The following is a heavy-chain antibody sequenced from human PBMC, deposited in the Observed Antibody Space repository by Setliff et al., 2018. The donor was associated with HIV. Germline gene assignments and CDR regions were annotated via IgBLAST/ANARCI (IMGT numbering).Heavy chain of an antibody. V-gene: IGHV1-46*01. CDR1: GYSFTTYG. CDR2: INPSGGST. J-gene: IGHJ6*03. D-gene: IGHD4-4*01. Sequence: ASVKVSCKASGYSFTTYGISWVRQAPGQGLEWMGIINPSGGSTTYAQKFQGRVTMTRDTSTSTVYMELSSLRSEDTAVYYCARDAFDYTAYYYSYMDVWGKGTTVTVSS. CDR3: ARDAFDYTAYYYSYMDV.